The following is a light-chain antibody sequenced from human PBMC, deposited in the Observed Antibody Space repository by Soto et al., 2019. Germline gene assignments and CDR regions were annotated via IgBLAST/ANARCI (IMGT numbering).Light chain of an antibody. V-gene: IGLV1-51*01. J-gene: IGLJ1*01. CDR1: SSNIGGNS. Sequence: QSVMTQPPSVSAAPGQKVTISCSGSSSNIGGNSVSWYQQLPGTAPKLLIYDDNKRPSGIPDRFSGSKSGTSATLGITGFQTGDEADYYCSSYTITSAPVFGTGTKVTVL. CDR3: SSYTITSAPV. CDR2: DDN.